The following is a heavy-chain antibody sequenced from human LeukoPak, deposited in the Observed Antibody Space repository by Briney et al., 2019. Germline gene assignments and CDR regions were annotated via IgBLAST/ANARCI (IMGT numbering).Heavy chain of an antibody. CDR3: AKDRSGTSSQGLDY. J-gene: IGHJ4*02. Sequence: GGSLRLSCAASGFTFSSYGMHWVRQAPGKGLEWVAFIRYDGSNKYYADSVKGRFTISRDNSKNTLYLQMNSLRAEDTAVYYCAKDRSGTSSQGLDYWGQGTLVTVSS. V-gene: IGHV3-30*02. D-gene: IGHD1-26*01. CDR1: GFTFSSYG. CDR2: IRYDGSNK.